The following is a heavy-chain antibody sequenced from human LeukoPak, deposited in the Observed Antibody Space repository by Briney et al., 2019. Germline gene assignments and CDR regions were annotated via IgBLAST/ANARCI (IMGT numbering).Heavy chain of an antibody. CDR2: FSFYRGNT. CDR1: GSTFSTFA. D-gene: IGHD3-22*01. J-gene: IGHJ4*02. V-gene: IGHV1-18*01. Sequence: GPSVKFSCKVSGSTFSTFAISWVRQPPGQGLEWFGGFSFYRGNTKFAQSFQGRVALTTDTSTTTAYMELTSLRSDDTAVYFCARSKSNYDNTGYIPLDYWGQGTLVTVSS. CDR3: ARSKSNYDNTGYIPLDY.